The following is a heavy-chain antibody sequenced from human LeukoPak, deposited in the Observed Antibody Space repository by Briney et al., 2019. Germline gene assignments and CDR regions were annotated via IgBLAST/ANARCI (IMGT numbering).Heavy chain of an antibody. CDR2: ISSSSSYI. D-gene: IGHD4-11*01. J-gene: IGHJ6*04. CDR3: ARSPRSMTTGRIDV. CDR1: GFTFSSYS. V-gene: IGHV3-21*01. Sequence: PGGSLTLSCASSGFTFSSYSMNWVRQAPWKGLEWVSSISSSSSYIYYADSVKGRFTLSRDNAKNSLYLQMNSMRAEDTAVYYCARSPRSMTTGRIDVWGKGTTVTVSS.